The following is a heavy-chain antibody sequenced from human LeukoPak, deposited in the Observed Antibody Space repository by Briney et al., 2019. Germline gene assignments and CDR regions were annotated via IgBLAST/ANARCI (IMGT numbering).Heavy chain of an antibody. J-gene: IGHJ4*02. D-gene: IGHD3-10*01. Sequence: ASVKVSCKVSGYTLTELSMHWVRQAPGKGLEWMGGFDPEDGETIYAQKFQGRVTMTEDTSTDTAYMELSSLRSEDTAMYYCATCDLDYYGSGSYFYWGQGTLVTVSS. CDR3: ATCDLDYYGSGSYFY. CDR2: FDPEDGET. CDR1: GYTLTELS. V-gene: IGHV1-24*01.